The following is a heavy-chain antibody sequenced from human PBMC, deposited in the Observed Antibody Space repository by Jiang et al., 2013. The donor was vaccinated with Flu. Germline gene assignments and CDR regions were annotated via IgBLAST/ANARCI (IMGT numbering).Heavy chain of an antibody. J-gene: IGHJ4*02. CDR3: ARGTYYYDSSGYRGGRYFDY. D-gene: IGHD3-22*01. CDR1: GGSFSGYY. V-gene: IGHV4-34*01. CDR2: INHSGST. Sequence: LKPSETLSLTCAVYGGSFSGYYWSWIRQPPGKGLEWIGEINHSGSTNXNPSLKSRVTISVDTSKNQFSLKLSSVTAADTAVYYCARGTYYYDSSGYRGGRYFDYWGQGTLVTVSS.